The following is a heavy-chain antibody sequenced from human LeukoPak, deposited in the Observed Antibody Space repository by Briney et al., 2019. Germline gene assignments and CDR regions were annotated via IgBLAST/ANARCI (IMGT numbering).Heavy chain of an antibody. CDR2: INAGNGNT. CDR1: GYTFTSYG. Sequence: GASVKVSCKASGYTFTSYGISWVRQAPGQRLEWMGWINAGNGNTKYSQKFQGRVTITRDTSASTAYMELSSLRSEDTAVYYCARAPEWLLPQYNWFDPWGQGTLVTVSS. J-gene: IGHJ5*02. V-gene: IGHV1-3*01. CDR3: ARAPEWLLPQYNWFDP. D-gene: IGHD3-22*01.